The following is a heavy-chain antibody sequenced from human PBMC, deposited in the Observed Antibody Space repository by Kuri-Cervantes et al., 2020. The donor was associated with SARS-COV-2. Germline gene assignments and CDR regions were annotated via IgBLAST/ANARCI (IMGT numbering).Heavy chain of an antibody. V-gene: IGHV3-23*01. CDR2: ISGSGGST. J-gene: IGHJ1*01. CDR3: AKTDTHFQH. Sequence: RRSLRLSCAASGFTFNMSWVRQAPGQGLEWVSAISGSGGSTYYADSVKGRFTISRDNSKNTLYPQMNSRRAEDTAVYYCAKTDTHFQHWGQGTLVTVSS. CDR1: GFTFN.